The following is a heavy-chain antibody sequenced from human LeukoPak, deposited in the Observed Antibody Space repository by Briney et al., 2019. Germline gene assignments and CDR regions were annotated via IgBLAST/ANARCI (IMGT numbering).Heavy chain of an antibody. CDR2: ISGSGGST. CDR1: GFTFSSYA. D-gene: IGHD6-13*01. V-gene: IGHV3-23*01. Sequence: SGGSLTLSCAASGFTFSSYAMSWVRQAPGQGLEWVSAISGSGGSTYYADSVKGRFTISRDNSKNTLYLQMISLRAEDTAVYYCAKGYSSSWYLTIDYWGQGTLVTVSS. J-gene: IGHJ4*02. CDR3: AKGYSSSWYLTIDY.